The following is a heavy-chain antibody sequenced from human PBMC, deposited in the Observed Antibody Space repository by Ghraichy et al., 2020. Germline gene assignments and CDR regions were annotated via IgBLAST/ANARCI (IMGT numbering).Heavy chain of an antibody. V-gene: IGHV4-39*01. CDR2: IYYRGNT. CDR1: GGSISSSSYF. D-gene: IGHD3-16*01. Sequence: SETLSLTCTVSGGSISSSSYFWGWIRQPPGKGMEWIGSIYYRGNTYYNPPLKSRVTISVDMSKNQFSLKLSSVTAADTAVYYCARISPSCGGVTRARVFTEFDCWGHGTLVTVDS. J-gene: IGHJ4*01. CDR3: ARISPSCGGVTRARVFTEFDC.